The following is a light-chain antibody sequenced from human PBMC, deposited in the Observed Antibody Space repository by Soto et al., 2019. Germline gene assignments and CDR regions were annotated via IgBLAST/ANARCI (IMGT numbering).Light chain of an antibody. CDR2: NVY. CDR3: SAYTVSRTDV. V-gene: IGLV2-14*03. J-gene: IGLJ1*01. CDR1: SSDVGAYNF. Sequence: QSVLTQPASVSGSPGQSITISCPGTSSDVGAYNFVSWHQQHPGKAPKLMIYNVYDRPSGISYRFSGSKSGNTASLTISGLQGEDEADYYCSAYTVSRTDVFGTGTKVTVL.